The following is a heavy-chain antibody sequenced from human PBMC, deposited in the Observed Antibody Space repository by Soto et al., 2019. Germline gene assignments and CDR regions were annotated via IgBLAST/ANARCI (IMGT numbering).Heavy chain of an antibody. J-gene: IGHJ4*02. CDR3: ARGQRFLEWLPRKYYFDY. Sequence: SETLSLTCTVSGGSISSSSYYWGWIRQPPGKGLEWIGSIYYSGSTYYNPSLKSRVTISVDTSKNQFSLKLSSVTAADTAVYYCARGQRFLEWLPRKYYFDYWGQGTLVTVSS. CDR1: GGSISSSSYY. D-gene: IGHD3-3*01. V-gene: IGHV4-39*01. CDR2: IYYSGST.